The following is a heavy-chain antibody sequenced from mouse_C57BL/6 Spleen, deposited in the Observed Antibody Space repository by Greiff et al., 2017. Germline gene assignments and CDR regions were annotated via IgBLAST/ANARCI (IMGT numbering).Heavy chain of an antibody. CDR3: TNSFYYGSSYPDY. J-gene: IGHJ2*01. CDR1: GYTFTDYE. CDR2: IDPETGGT. V-gene: IGHV1-15*01. D-gene: IGHD1-1*01. Sequence: SGAELVRPGASVTLSCKASGYTFTDYEMHWVKQTPVHGLEWIGAIDPETGGTAYNQKFKGKAILTADKSSSTAYMELRSLTSEDSAVYYCTNSFYYGSSYPDYWGQGTTLTVSS.